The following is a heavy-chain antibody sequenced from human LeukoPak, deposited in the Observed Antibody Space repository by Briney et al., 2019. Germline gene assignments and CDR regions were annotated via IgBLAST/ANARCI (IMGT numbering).Heavy chain of an antibody. CDR2: INSVGSST. J-gene: IGHJ5*02. CDR1: GVTFSSFW. V-gene: IGHV3-74*01. CDR3: ARERTSGWDAFDT. D-gene: IGHD6-19*01. Sequence: GGSLRLSCAASGVTFSSFWMHWVRQAPGKGLVWVSRINSVGSSTSYADSVKGRFTVSRDNAKNTLYLQMNSLRAEDTAVYYCARERTSGWDAFDTWGQGTLVTVSS.